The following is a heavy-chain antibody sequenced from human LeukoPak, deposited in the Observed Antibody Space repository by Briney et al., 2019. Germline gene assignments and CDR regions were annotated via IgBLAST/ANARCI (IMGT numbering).Heavy chain of an antibody. CDR2: IYHSGST. CDR3: ARSRTGESFDY. V-gene: IGHV4-30-2*01. J-gene: IGHJ4*02. D-gene: IGHD7-27*01. Sequence: SETLSLTCAVSGGSISSGGYSWSWIRQPPGKGLEGIGYIYHSGSTYYNPSLKSRVTISVDRSKNQFSLKLSSVTAADTAVYYCARSRTGESFDYWGQGTLVTVSS. CDR1: GGSISSGGYS.